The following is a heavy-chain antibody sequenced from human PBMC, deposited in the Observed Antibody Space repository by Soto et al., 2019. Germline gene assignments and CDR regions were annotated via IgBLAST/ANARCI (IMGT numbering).Heavy chain of an antibody. CDR3: ARDRKDYYGSGSYYNDYYYYMDV. CDR1: GGTFSSYT. J-gene: IGHJ6*03. V-gene: IGHV1-69*02. Sequence: QVQLVQSGAGVKKPGSSVKVSCKASGGTFSSYTISWVRQAPGQGLEWMGRIIPILGIANYAQKFQGRVTITADKSTSTAYMELSSLRSEDTAVYYCARDRKDYYGSGSYYNDYYYYMDVWGKGTTVTVSS. D-gene: IGHD3-10*01. CDR2: IIPILGIA.